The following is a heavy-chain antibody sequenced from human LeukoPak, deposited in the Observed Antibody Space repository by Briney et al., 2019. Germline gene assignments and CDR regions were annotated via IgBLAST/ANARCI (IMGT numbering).Heavy chain of an antibody. CDR2: ISGSGGST. CDR3: ATRTGAFDI. CDR1: GFTFSSYW. Sequence: GGSLRLSCAASGFTFSSYWMNWVRQAPGKGLEWVSAISGSGGSTYYADSVKGRFTISRDNSKNTLYLQMNSLRAEDTAVYYCATRTGAFDIWGQGTMVTVSS. J-gene: IGHJ3*02. V-gene: IGHV3-23*01. D-gene: IGHD3-9*01.